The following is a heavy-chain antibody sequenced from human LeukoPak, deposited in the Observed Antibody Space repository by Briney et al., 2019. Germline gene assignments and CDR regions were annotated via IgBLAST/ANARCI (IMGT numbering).Heavy chain of an antibody. Sequence: PGGSLRLSCAASGFTFDDYAMHWVRQAPGKGLEWVSGISWNSGSIGYADSVKGRFTISRDNAKNSLYLQMNSLTAEDTAIYYCARRPVSRTLDYWGQGTLVTVSS. J-gene: IGHJ4*02. CDR2: ISWNSGSI. CDR3: ARRPVSRTLDY. CDR1: GFTFDDYA. V-gene: IGHV3-9*01.